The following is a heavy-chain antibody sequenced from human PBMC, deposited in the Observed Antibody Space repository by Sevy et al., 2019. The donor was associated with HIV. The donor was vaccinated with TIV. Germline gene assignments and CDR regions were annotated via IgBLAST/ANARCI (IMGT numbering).Heavy chain of an antibody. CDR3: ASGGNYDY. CDR1: GGSISSYY. Sequence: SETLSLTCTVSGGSISSYYWSWIRQPPGKGLEWIGYIYYSGSTNYNPSLKSRVTISVDTSKNQFSLKLSSVTAVDTAVYYCASGGNYDYWGQGTLVTVSS. V-gene: IGHV4-59*01. D-gene: IGHD2-15*01. CDR2: IYYSGST. J-gene: IGHJ4*02.